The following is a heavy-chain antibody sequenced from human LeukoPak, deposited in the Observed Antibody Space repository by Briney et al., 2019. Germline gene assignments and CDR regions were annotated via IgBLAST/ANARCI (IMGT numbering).Heavy chain of an antibody. CDR2: ISYDGSNK. CDR1: GFTFSSYG. J-gene: IGHJ6*02. D-gene: IGHD2-15*01. Sequence: GGSLRLSCAASGFTFSSYGIHWVRQAPGKGLEWVAVISYDGSNKYYADSVKGRFTISRDNSKNTLYLQMSSLRSEDTAVCYCAKDGTHCSGGDCYGMDVWGQGTTVTVSS. V-gene: IGHV3-30*18. CDR3: AKDGTHCSGGDCYGMDV.